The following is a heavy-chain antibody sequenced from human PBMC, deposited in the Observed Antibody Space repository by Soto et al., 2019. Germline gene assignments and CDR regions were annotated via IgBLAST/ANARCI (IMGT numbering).Heavy chain of an antibody. CDR3: ARGGDSAHQRIGGADY. J-gene: IGHJ4*02. CDR1: GFTFSTFS. CDR2: VSYDGKDK. D-gene: IGHD5-12*01. Sequence: QVHLVESGGGAIQTGESLRLSCAASGFTFSTFSMHWARQAPGKGLEWLAVVSYDGKDKWYADFAEGRFTISRDNSKTTVHLQLNSLRPEDTAVYYCARGGDSAHQRIGGADYWGQGTLVTVSS. V-gene: IGHV3-30*04.